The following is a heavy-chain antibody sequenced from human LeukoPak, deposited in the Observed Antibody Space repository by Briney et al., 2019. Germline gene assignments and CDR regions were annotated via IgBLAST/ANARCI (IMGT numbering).Heavy chain of an antibody. V-gene: IGHV3-7*01. CDR1: GFTFSTSW. CDR2: VKQDGSEK. D-gene: IGHD3-10*01. Sequence: GGSLRLSCAASGFTFSTSWMTWVRQAPGKGLEWVANVKQDGSEKYYVDSVKGRFAVSRDNAKNSLYLQMNSLRGEDTAVYYCVRGRGSYGWFDPWGQGTLVTVSS. CDR3: VRGRGSYGWFDP. J-gene: IGHJ5*02.